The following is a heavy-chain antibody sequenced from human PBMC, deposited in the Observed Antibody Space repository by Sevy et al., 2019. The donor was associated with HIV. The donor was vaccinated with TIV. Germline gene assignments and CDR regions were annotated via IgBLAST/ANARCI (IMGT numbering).Heavy chain of an antibody. D-gene: IGHD6-19*01. Sequence: GGSLRLSCGSGFIVSGYGTHWVRQAPGKGLEWVAFIRTDGSTEYFADSVKGRFTFFRDNSKKTLYLQMNSLRPEDSGVYYCAKELDTYISGRYGRFDSWGQGILVTVSS. V-gene: IGHV3-30*02. CDR1: GFIVSGYG. CDR2: IRTDGSTE. CDR3: AKELDTYISGRYGRFDS. J-gene: IGHJ4*02.